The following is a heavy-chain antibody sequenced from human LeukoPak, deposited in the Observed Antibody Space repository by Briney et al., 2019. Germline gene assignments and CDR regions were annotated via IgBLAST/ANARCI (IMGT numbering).Heavy chain of an antibody. CDR2: IYYSGST. V-gene: IGHV4-61*01. CDR3: ARAPIGAWRWFDP. D-gene: IGHD3-16*01. CDR1: GGSISSGSYY. Sequence: PSQTLSLTCTVSGGSISSGSYYWSWIRQPPGKGLEWIGYIYYSGSTNYNPSLKSRVTISVDTSKNQFSLKLSSVTAADTAVYYCARAPIGAWRWFDPWGQGTLVTVSS. J-gene: IGHJ5*02.